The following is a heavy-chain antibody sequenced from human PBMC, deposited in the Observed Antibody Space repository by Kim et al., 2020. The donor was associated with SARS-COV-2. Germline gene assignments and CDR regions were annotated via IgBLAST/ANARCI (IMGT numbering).Heavy chain of an antibody. Sequence: YNPSLTSRITISEHTSKNQFSRKLSSVPAADTAVYYCARHASALGYFDYWGQGTLVTVSS. J-gene: IGHJ4*02. D-gene: IGHD3-16*01. CDR3: ARHASALGYFDY. V-gene: IGHV4-59*08.